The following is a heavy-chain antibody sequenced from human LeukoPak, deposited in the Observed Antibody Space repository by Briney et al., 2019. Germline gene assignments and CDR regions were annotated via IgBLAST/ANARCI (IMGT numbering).Heavy chain of an antibody. V-gene: IGHV3-20*04. D-gene: IGHD4-11*01. Sequence: PGGSLRLSCAVSGFTFDDYGMSWVRQAPGKGLEWVSGINWNGGSIGYADSVKGRFTISRDNVKNSLYLQMNSLRAEDTAVYYCARYSNWDVDYWGQGTLVTVSS. CDR2: INWNGGSI. CDR3: ARYSNWDVDY. J-gene: IGHJ4*02. CDR1: GFTFDDYG.